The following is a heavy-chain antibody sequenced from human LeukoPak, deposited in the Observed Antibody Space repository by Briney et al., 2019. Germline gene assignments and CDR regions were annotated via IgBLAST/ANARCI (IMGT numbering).Heavy chain of an antibody. Sequence: GGSLRLSCAASRFTFSSYEMNWVRQAPGKGLEWVSYISSSGSTIYYADSVKGRFTISRDNAKNSLYLQMNSLRAEDTAVYYCARSTYYYDSSGYYFDYWGQGTLVTVSS. D-gene: IGHD3-22*01. V-gene: IGHV3-48*03. CDR2: ISSSGSTI. CDR1: RFTFSSYE. CDR3: ARSTYYYDSSGYYFDY. J-gene: IGHJ4*02.